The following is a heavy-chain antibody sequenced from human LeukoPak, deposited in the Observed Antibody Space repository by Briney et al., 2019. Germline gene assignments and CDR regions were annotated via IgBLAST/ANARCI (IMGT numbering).Heavy chain of an antibody. J-gene: IGHJ5*02. CDR1: GGSISSSSYY. CDR3: ARDGNVNWFDP. CDR2: IYYSGST. D-gene: IGHD4-23*01. Sequence: SETLSLTCTVSGGSISSSSYYWGWLRQPPGKGLEWIGSIYYSGSTYYNPSLKSRVTISVDTSKNQFSLKLSSVTAADTAVYYCARDGNVNWFDPWGQGTLVTVSS. V-gene: IGHV4-39*07.